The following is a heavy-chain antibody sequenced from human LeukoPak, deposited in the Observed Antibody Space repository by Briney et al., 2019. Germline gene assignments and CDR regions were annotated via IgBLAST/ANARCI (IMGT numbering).Heavy chain of an antibody. Sequence: PSETLSLTCTVSGGSISSYYWSWIRQPPGKGLEWIGYIYYSGSTNYNPSLKSRVTISVDTSKNQFSLKLSSVTAAGTAVYYCARRFYYGSGSWFDPWGQGTLVTVSS. V-gene: IGHV4-59*08. J-gene: IGHJ5*02. CDR1: GGSISSYY. D-gene: IGHD3-10*01. CDR3: ARRFYYGSGSWFDP. CDR2: IYYSGST.